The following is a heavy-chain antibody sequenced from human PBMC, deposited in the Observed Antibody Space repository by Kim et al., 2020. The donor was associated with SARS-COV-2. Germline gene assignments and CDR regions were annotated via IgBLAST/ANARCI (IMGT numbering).Heavy chain of an antibody. J-gene: IGHJ4*01. D-gene: IGHD3-10*01. CDR3: ARDVGVRGVILYYFDY. CDR2: ISYDGSNK. CDR1: GFTFSSYA. V-gene: IGHV3-30*04. Sequence: GGSLRLSCAASGFTFSSYAMHWVRQAPGKGLEWVAVISYDGSNKYYADSVKGRFTISRDNSKNTLYLQMNSLRAEDTDVDYCARDVGVRGVILYYFDYWG.